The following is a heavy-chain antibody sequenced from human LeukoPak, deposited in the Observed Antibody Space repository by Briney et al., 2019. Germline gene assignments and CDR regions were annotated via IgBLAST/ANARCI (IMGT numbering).Heavy chain of an antibody. CDR2: ISSRSSYI. CDR1: GFTFSTYT. D-gene: IGHD1-26*01. CDR3: AKGAFSTSGILGY. J-gene: IGHJ4*02. V-gene: IGHV3-21*04. Sequence: KSGGSLRLSCAASGFTFSTYTMNWVRQAPGKGLEWVSSISSRSSYIYYADSVKGRFTISRDNAKNSLYLQMNSLRAEDTAVYYCAKGAFSTSGILGYWGQGTLVTVSS.